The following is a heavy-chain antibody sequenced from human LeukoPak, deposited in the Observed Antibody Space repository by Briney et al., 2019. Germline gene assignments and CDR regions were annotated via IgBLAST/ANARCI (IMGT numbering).Heavy chain of an antibody. Sequence: ASVKVSCKASGYTFTTYGISWVRQAPGQGLEWMGWISANNGNTNYAQKLQGRVTMTTDTSTTTAYMELRSLGSDDTAVYYCARDRCHDSGGYFRYWGQGTLVTVSS. CDR1: GYTFTTYG. D-gene: IGHD3-22*01. J-gene: IGHJ4*02. CDR2: ISANNGNT. V-gene: IGHV1-18*01. CDR3: ARDRCHDSGGYFRY.